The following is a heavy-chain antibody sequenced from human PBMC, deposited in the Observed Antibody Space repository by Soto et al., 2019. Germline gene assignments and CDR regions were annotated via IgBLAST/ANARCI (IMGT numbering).Heavy chain of an antibody. CDR1: GGSISSCGYY. D-gene: IGHD5-12*01. CDR3: VRGGGYDPFDY. CDR2: ISHLENT. V-gene: IGHV4-31*03. J-gene: IGHJ4*02. Sequence: SETLSLTCTVSGGSISSCGYYWSWIRQHPGKGLEWIGYISHLENTYFHPSFKSRLTMSIDRSRNQFSLNLSSVTAADRAVYYCVRGGGYDPFDYWGQGGLGTASS.